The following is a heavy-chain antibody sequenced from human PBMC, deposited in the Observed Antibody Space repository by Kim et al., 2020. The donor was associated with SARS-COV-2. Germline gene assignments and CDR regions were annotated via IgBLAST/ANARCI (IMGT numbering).Heavy chain of an antibody. J-gene: IGHJ4*02. Sequence: GGSLRLSCAASGFTLSSNWMTWVRQAPGKGLEWVANIKEDGGEKNYVDSVKGRFAISRDNADNSLYLQMNSLRAEDTAIYYCARNLLGSIALDYWGQGALVTVSS. CDR1: GFTLSSNW. CDR3: ARNLLGSIALDY. CDR2: IKEDGGEK. V-gene: IGHV3-7*01. D-gene: IGHD1-26*01.